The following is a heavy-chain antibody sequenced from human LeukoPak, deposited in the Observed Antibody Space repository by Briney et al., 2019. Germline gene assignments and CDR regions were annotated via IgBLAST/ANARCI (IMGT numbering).Heavy chain of an antibody. CDR3: ATGYCSGDGCRKDY. Sequence: GGSLRLSCATSGFTFSSYTMNWVRQAPGKGLGWVSSISGGGSNIYYADSVQGRFTISRDNSKSTIFLQMNSLRAEDTAVYYCATGYCSGDGCRKDYWGQGTLVTVSS. D-gene: IGHD2-15*01. CDR1: GFTFSSYT. CDR2: ISGGGSNI. V-gene: IGHV3-23*01. J-gene: IGHJ4*02.